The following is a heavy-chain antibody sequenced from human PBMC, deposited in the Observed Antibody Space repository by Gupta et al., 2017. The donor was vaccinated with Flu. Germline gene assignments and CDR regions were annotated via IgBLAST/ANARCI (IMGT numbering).Heavy chain of an antibody. CDR1: SISSSGFW. J-gene: IGHJ4*02. CDR2: MYHSGST. Sequence: SISSSGFWWGWIREPPGKGLECIGSMYHSGSTDDYPSLKNQVTISADTSRNYFSLSLMKANAADAAVYYWTRYTGGYPADYWGQGTLVTVSS. D-gene: IGHD6-25*01. V-gene: IGHV4-39*01. CDR3: TRYTGGYPADY.